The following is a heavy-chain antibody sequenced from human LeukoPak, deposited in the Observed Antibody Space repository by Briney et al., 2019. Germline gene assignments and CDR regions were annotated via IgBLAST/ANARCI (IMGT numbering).Heavy chain of an antibody. CDR1: GGSLCGYY. D-gene: IGHD1-26*01. CDR2: INHSGST. CDR3: ASLPIDPQVGFDY. J-gene: IGHJ4*02. Sequence: SETLSLTCAVYGGSLCGYYWRRIRHPPGKRLEWIGEINHSGSTNYNPSLKPRVTISVDTSKNQCSLKLSSVTAADTAVYYCASLPIDPQVGFDYWGEGTLVTVSS. V-gene: IGHV4-34*01.